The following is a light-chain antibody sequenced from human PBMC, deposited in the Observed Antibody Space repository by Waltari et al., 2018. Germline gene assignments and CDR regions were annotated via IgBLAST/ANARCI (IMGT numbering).Light chain of an antibody. CDR3: QQRSNWPPYT. V-gene: IGKV3-11*01. CDR2: DAS. CDR1: QRVSSY. J-gene: IGKJ2*01. Sequence: EIVLTQSPATLSLSPGERATLSCRASQRVSSYLAWYQQKPGQAPRLLIYDASNRATVIPARFSGSGSGTDFTLTISSLEPEDFAVYYCQQRSNWPPYTFGQGTKLEIK.